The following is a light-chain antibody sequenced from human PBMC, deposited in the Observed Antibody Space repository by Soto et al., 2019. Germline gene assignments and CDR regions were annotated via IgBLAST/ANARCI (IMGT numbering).Light chain of an antibody. CDR2: SAS. CDR3: KQSFKPPLT. CDR1: QAIDDY. V-gene: IGKV1-39*01. J-gene: IGKJ5*01. Sequence: DIQMTQSPSSLSASVGDRVTITCRSSQAIDDYLIWYQQKPGNAPNILIYSASTLQGGVPSRFTGSGSGTDFTLTISSLQPEDSATFFCKQSFKPPLTFGHGTRVEVK.